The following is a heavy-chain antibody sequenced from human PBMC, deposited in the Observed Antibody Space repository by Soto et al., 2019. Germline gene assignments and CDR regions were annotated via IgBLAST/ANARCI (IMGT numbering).Heavy chain of an antibody. CDR1: GFTFSSYA. D-gene: IGHD1-7*01. CDR3: AKGNLVTHWYFDL. J-gene: IGHJ2*01. Sequence: GGSLRLSCAASGFTFSSYAMSWVRQAPGKGLEWVSAISGSGGSTYYADSVKGRFTISRDNSKNTLYLQMNSLRAEDTAIYYCAKGNLVTHWYFDLWGRGTLVTVSS. CDR2: ISGSGGST. V-gene: IGHV3-23*01.